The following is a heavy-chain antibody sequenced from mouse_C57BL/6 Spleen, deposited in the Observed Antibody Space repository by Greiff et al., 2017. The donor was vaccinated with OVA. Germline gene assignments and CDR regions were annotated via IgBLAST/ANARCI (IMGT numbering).Heavy chain of an antibody. Sequence: QVQLQQSGAELMKPGASVKLSCKATGYTFTGYWIEWVKQRPGHGLEWIGEILPGSGSTNYNEKFKGKATFPADTSSNTADMQLSSLTTEDSAIYCCARPYFDYWGQGTTRTVSS. CDR1: GYTFTGYW. CDR3: ARPYFDY. CDR2: ILPGSGST. V-gene: IGHV1-9*01. J-gene: IGHJ2*01.